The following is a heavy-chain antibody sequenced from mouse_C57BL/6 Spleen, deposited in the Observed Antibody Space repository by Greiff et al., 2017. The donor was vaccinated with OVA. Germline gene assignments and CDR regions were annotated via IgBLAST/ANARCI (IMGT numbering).Heavy chain of an antibody. J-gene: IGHJ2*01. CDR2: IDPSDSYT. CDR3: ARRYGSFDY. D-gene: IGHD2-2*01. CDR1: GYTFTSYW. Sequence: VQLQQPGAELVKPGDSVKLSCKASGYTFTSYWMQWVKQRPGQGLEWIGEIDPSDSYTNYNQKFKGKATLTVDTSSSTAYMQLSSLTSEDSAVYYCARRYGSFDYWGQGTTLTVSS. V-gene: IGHV1-50*01.